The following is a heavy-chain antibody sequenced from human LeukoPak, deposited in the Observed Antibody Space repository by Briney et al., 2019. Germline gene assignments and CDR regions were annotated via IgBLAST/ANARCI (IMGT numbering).Heavy chain of an antibody. Sequence: SETLSLTCAVYGGSFSGYYWSWIRQPPGKGLEWIGYIYYSGSTNYNPSLKSRVTISVDTSKNQFSLKLSSVTAADTAVYYCARGPNDYGDLDYWGQGTLVTVSS. CDR2: IYYSGST. V-gene: IGHV4-59*01. CDR3: ARGPNDYGDLDY. CDR1: GGSFSGYY. J-gene: IGHJ4*02. D-gene: IGHD4-17*01.